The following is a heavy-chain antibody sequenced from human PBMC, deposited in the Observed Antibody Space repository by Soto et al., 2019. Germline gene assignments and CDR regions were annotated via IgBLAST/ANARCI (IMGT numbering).Heavy chain of an antibody. CDR3: AGVLRYFDWLLEGNWFDP. D-gene: IGHD3-9*01. J-gene: IGHJ5*02. CDR2: IYYSGST. CDR1: GGSISSSSYY. Sequence: QLQLQESGPGLVKPSETLSLTCTVSGGSISSSSYYWGWIRQPPGKGLEWIGSIYYSGSTYYNPSLKSRVTISVDTSKNQFSLKLISVTAADTTVYYCAGVLRYFDWLLEGNWFDPWGQGTLVTVSS. V-gene: IGHV4-39*01.